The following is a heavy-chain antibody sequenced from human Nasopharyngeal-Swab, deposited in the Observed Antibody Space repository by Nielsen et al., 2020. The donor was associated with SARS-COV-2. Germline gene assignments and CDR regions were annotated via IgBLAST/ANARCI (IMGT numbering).Heavy chain of an antibody. CDR3: ARARGGYCSGGSCYFDY. J-gene: IGHJ4*02. V-gene: IGHV1-46*01. Sequence: ASVMDSCKASGYTFTNHFMHCVRQAPRQGLEWMGMINPSGGSTGYSQNFQGRVTMTRDTSTSTVYMELSSLRSEDTAVYYCARARGGYCSGGSCYFDYWGQGTLVTVSS. CDR2: INPSGGST. CDR1: GYTFTNHF. D-gene: IGHD2-15*01.